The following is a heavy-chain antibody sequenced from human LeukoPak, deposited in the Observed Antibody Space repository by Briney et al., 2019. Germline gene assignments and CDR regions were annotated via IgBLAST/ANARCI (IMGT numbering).Heavy chain of an antibody. CDR1: GGSFSGYY. D-gene: IGHD3-10*01. J-gene: IGHJ4*02. CDR3: ARRGSITMVRGVIKAFDY. CDR2: INHSGST. V-gene: IGHV4-34*01. Sequence: SETLSLTCAVYGGSFSGYYWSWIRQPPGKGLEWIGEINHSGSTNYNPSLKSRVTISVDTSKNQFSLKLSSVTAADTAVYYCARRGSITMVRGVIKAFDYWGQGTLVTVSS.